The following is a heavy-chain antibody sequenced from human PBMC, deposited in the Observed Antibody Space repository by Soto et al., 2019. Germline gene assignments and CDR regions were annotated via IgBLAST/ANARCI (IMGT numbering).Heavy chain of an antibody. J-gene: IGHJ4*02. D-gene: IGHD2-8*01. CDR2: INAGNGNT. CDR1: GYTFTSYA. V-gene: IGHV1-3*01. Sequence: ASVKVSCKASGYTFTSYAMHWVRQAPGQRLEWMGWINAGNGNTKYSQKFQGRVTITRDTSASTAYMELSSLRSEDTAVYYFAREGGYCTNGVCYKVLDYWGQGTLVTVSS. CDR3: AREGGYCTNGVCYKVLDY.